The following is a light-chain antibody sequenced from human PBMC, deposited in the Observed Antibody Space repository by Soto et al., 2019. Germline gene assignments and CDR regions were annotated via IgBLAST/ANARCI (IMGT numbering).Light chain of an antibody. CDR2: AVR. CDR1: GSDVGGYNY. V-gene: IGLV2-14*03. CDR3: TSNTSSTILV. J-gene: IGLJ1*01. Sequence: STVTQPASVSGSPGQSITISCTGTGSDVGGYNYVSWYQHHPGKAPKLIIYAVRERPSGVYNRFSGSKSGNAASLTISGLQPLDVADSYCTSNTSSTILVFGPSTMVTVL.